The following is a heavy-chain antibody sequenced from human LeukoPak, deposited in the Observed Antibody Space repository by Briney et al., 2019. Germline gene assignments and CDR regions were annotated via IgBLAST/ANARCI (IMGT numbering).Heavy chain of an antibody. CDR2: IYSGGST. V-gene: IGHV3-53*01. CDR3: ARSRGGDAFDI. D-gene: IGHD3-16*01. J-gene: IGHJ3*02. Sequence: PGGSLRLSCAASGFTVSSNYMSWVRQAPGKGLEWVSVIYSGGSTYYADSVKGRFTISRDNVKNSLSLQMNSLRAEDTAIYYCARSRGGDAFDIWGQGTMVTVSS. CDR1: GFTVSSNY.